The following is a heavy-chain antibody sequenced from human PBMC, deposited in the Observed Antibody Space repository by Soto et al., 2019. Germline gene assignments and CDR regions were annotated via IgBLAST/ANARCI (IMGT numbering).Heavy chain of an antibody. V-gene: IGHV3-23*01. CDR3: AGRSGSKGY. D-gene: IGHD3-10*01. CDR2: MSGDGGTT. J-gene: IGHJ4*02. CDR1: GFTFSSDP. Sequence: EVPLLESGGGLVQPGGSLRLSCAASGFTFSSDPMTWVRQAQGKGLEWVSAMSGDGGTTYYADSVKGRFTISRDNSKNTLYLQMNSLRDEDNAVYYCAGRSGSKGYWGQGTLVTVSS.